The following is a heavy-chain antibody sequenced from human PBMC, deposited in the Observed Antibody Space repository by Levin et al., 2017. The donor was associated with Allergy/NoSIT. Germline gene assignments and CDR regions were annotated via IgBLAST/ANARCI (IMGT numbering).Heavy chain of an antibody. CDR3: AREGSFWSGWAHYYGMDV. J-gene: IGHJ6*02. D-gene: IGHD3-3*01. CDR2: IKQDGSEK. CDR1: GFTFSSYW. Sequence: SCAASGFTFSSYWMSWVRQAPGKGLEWVANIKQDGSEKYYVDSVKGRFTISRDNAKNSLYLQMNSLRAEDTAVYYCAREGSFWSGWAHYYGMDVWGQGTTVTVSS. V-gene: IGHV3-7*01.